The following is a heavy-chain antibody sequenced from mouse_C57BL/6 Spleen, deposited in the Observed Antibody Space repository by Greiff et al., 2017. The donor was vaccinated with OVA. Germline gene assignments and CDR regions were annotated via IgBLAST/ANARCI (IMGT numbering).Heavy chain of an antibody. CDR2: ISDGGSYT. Sequence: EVKLMESGGGLVKPGGSLKLSCAASGFTFSSYAMSWVRQTPEKRLEWVATISDGGSYTYYPDNVKGRCTFSRDNAKNNLYLQMSHLTSEDTAMYYCARDDYGSGYFDYWGQGTTLTVSS. CDR3: ARDDYGSGYFDY. J-gene: IGHJ2*01. V-gene: IGHV5-4*01. CDR1: GFTFSSYA. D-gene: IGHD1-1*01.